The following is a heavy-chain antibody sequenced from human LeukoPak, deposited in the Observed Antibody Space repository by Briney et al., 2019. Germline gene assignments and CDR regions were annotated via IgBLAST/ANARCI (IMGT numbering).Heavy chain of an antibody. Sequence: KSSETLSLTCAVYGGPFSGYYWSWIRQPPGKGLEWIGEINHSGSTNYNPSLKSRVTISVDTSKNQFSLKLSSVTAADTAVYYCARRRRCPVAGTFPTDYWGQGTLVTVSS. J-gene: IGHJ4*02. CDR3: ARRRRCPVAGTFPTDY. D-gene: IGHD2/OR15-2a*01. CDR2: INHSGST. V-gene: IGHV4-34*01. CDR1: GGPFSGYY.